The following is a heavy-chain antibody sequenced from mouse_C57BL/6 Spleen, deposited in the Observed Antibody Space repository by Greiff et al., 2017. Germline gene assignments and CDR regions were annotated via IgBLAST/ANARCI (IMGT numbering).Heavy chain of an antibody. CDR3: ARPDGYYAGWYFDV. D-gene: IGHD2-3*01. CDR1: GFTFSDYG. V-gene: IGHV5-17*01. CDR2: ISSGSSTI. J-gene: IGHJ1*03. Sequence: EVKLQESGGGLVKPGGSLKLSCAASGFTFSDYGMHWVRQAPEKGLEWVAYISSGSSTIYYADTVKGRFTISRDNAKNTLFLQMTSLRSEGTAMXYCARPDGYYAGWYFDVWGTGTTVTGSS.